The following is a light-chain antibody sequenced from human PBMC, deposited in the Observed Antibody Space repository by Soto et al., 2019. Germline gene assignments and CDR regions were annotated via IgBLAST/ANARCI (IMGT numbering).Light chain of an antibody. CDR2: EVS. J-gene: IGLJ1*01. Sequence: QSALTQPPSASGSPGQSVTISCTGTSSDVGGYNFVAWYQQHPGKAPKLMISEVSKRPSGVPDRFSGSKSGNTASLTVSGLQAEDEADYYCSSYAGSNIFVFGNGTKVTV. CDR1: SSDVGGYNF. CDR3: SSYAGSNIFV. V-gene: IGLV2-8*01.